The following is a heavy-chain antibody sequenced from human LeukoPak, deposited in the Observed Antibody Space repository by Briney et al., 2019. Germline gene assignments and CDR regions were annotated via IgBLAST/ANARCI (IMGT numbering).Heavy chain of an antibody. V-gene: IGHV3-7*01. CDR2: IKQDGSEK. J-gene: IGHJ3*02. D-gene: IGHD3-16*01. CDR1: GFTFSSYW. Sequence: GGSLRLSCAASGFTFSSYWMSWVRQAPGKGLEWVANIKQDGSEKYYVDSVKGRFTISRDNSKNTLYLQMNSLRAEDTAVYYCARDPLIRGVLGAFDIWGQGTMVTVSS. CDR3: ARDPLIRGVLGAFDI.